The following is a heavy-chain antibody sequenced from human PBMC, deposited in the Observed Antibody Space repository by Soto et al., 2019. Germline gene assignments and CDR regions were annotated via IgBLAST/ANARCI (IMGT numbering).Heavy chain of an antibody. Sequence: QVQLVESGGGVVQPGRSLRLSCAASGFTFSSYGMHWVRQAPGKGLEWVAVISYDGSNKYYADSVKGRFTISRDNSKNTLYPQMNGRRAEDTAVYYCGKLTSGRDGYNCRAYWGQGTLVAVSS. D-gene: IGHD5-12*01. CDR1: GFTFSSYG. CDR2: ISYDGSNK. V-gene: IGHV3-30*18. CDR3: GKLTSGRDGYNCRAY. J-gene: IGHJ4*02.